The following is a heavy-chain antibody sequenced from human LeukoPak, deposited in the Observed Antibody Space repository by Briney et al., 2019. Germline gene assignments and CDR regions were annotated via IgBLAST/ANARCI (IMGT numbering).Heavy chain of an antibody. J-gene: IGHJ6*03. CDR1: VYTFPSYG. CDR2: INAYIRKT. CDR3: PGGYYYYYYMDD. Sequence: ASVKVSCKASVYTFPSYGISWVRQAPGQGLEWMGWINAYIRKTNYAQKLPGRDTITTHTYTSTASLEMRSLSSDDPAGYYCPGGYYYYYYMDDWGKGTTVTISS. V-gene: IGHV1-18*01.